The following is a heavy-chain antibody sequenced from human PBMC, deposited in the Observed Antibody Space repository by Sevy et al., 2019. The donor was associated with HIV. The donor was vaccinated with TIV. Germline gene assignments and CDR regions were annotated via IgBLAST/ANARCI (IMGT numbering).Heavy chain of an antibody. D-gene: IGHD6-13*01. CDR1: GFTFSNYA. V-gene: IGHV3-23*01. CDR2: FSSSGLSTFIGSAGTT. CDR3: AKGRQLSTGRFGTYFDS. J-gene: IGHJ4*02. Sequence: GGSLRLSCAASGFTFSNYAMSWVRQAPGKGLEWVSTFSSSGLSTFIGSAGTTYYTDSVKGRFTISRDNSKNTLYLQMNSLRAEDTAVYYCAKGRQLSTGRFGTYFDSWGQGTLVTVSS.